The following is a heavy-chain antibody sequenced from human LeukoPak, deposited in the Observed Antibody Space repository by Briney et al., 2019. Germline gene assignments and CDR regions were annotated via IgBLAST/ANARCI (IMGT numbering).Heavy chain of an antibody. CDR1: GFTFDDYA. Sequence: GGSLRLSCAASGFTFDDYAMHWVRQAPGQGLEWVSLISWDGGSTYYADSVKGRFTISRDNSKNSPYLQMNSLRAEDTALYYCAKDLDSYGFSYFDYWGQGTLVTVSS. CDR3: AKDLDSYGFSYFDY. D-gene: IGHD5-18*01. V-gene: IGHV3-43D*04. CDR2: ISWDGGST. J-gene: IGHJ4*02.